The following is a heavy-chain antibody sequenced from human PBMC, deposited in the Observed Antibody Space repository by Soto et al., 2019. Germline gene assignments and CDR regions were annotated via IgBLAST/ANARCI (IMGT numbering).Heavy chain of an antibody. CDR3: ARGLYYYDSSGYYH. Sequence: SDTLSLTCAVHGGSFSGYYWSWIRQPPGKGLEWIGEINHSGSTNYNPSLKSPVTISVDTSKNQFSLKLSSVTAADTAVYYCARGLYYYDSSGYYHWGQGTLVTVSS. CDR1: GGSFSGYY. V-gene: IGHV4-34*01. D-gene: IGHD3-22*01. CDR2: INHSGST. J-gene: IGHJ5*02.